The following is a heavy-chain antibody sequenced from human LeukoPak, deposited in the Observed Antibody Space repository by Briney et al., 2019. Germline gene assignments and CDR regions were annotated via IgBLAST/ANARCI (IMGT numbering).Heavy chain of an antibody. J-gene: IGHJ1*01. Sequence: SETLSLTCTVSGGSISSYYWSWIRQPPGKGLEWIGFVHNSGTTNYNLSLKSRVTISLDTSKTQFSLQLNSVTPDDTAVYYCARGPGYFQHWGQGTLVTVSS. CDR1: GGSISSYY. CDR2: VHNSGTT. CDR3: ARGPGYFQH. V-gene: IGHV4-59*12.